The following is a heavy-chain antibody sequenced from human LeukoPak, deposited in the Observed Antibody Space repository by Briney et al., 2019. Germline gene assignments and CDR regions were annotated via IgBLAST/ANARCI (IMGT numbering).Heavy chain of an antibody. CDR3: ARSHQIAMGPYYYYYYGMDV. V-gene: IGHV1-8*01. CDR1: GYTFTSYD. CDR2: MSPNSGDT. J-gene: IGHJ6*02. Sequence: ASVKVSCKASGYTFTSYDFNWVRQATGQRPGWMGWMSPNSGDTGYAQKFQDRVTMTRNTSISTAYMELSSLRSDDTAVYYCARSHQIAMGPYYYYYYGMDVWGQGTTVTVSS. D-gene: IGHD5-18*01.